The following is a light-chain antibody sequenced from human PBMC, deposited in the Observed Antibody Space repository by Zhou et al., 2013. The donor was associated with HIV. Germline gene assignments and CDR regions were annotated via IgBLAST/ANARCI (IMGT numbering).Light chain of an antibody. CDR2: GAS. V-gene: IGKV3-20*01. J-gene: IGKJ1*01. Sequence: EIVLTQSPATLSLSPGERATLSCGASQSVSSSYLAWYQQKPGRAPRLLIYGASTRATGIPARFSGSGSGTDFTLTITSLQPEDVATYYCQNYDGAGTFGQGSKVEIK. CDR1: QSVSSSY. CDR3: QNYDGAGT.